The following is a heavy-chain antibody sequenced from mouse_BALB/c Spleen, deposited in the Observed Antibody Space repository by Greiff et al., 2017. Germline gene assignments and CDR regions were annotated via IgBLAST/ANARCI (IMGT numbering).Heavy chain of an antibody. J-gene: IGHJ4*01. CDR2: ISYSGST. CDR3: AKKDYGNYGDAMDY. V-gene: IGHV3-2*02. Sequence: DVKLQESGPGLVKPSQSLSLTCTVTGYSITSDYAWNWIRQFPGNKLEWMGYISYSGSTSYNPSLKSRISITRDTSKNQFFLQLNSVTTEDTATYYCAKKDYGNYGDAMDYWGQGTSVTVSS. D-gene: IGHD2-1*01. CDR1: GYSITSDYA.